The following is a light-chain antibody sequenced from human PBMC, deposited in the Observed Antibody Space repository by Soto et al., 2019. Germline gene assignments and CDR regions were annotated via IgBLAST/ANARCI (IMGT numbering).Light chain of an antibody. CDR1: SSDIGGYNY. Sequence: QSVLTQPPSASGSPGQSVTISCTGTSSDIGGYNYVSWYQQHPGKAPKLIIYEVSKRPSGVPDRFSGSKSGNTASLTVSGLQAEDETDYYCTSYAGSNNLVFAGGTKATVL. J-gene: IGLJ3*02. V-gene: IGLV2-8*01. CDR3: TSYAGSNNLV. CDR2: EVS.